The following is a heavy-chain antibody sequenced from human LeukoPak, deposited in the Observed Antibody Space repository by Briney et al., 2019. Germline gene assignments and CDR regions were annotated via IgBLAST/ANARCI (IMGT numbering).Heavy chain of an antibody. J-gene: IGHJ4*02. CDR2: IWYDGSNK. D-gene: IGHD4-11*01. Sequence: GGSLRLSCAASGFTFSSYGMHWVRQAPGKGLEWVAVIWYDGSNKYYADSVKGRFTISRDNSKNTLYLQMNSLRAEDTAVYYCARALYYSNYGDYWGQGTLVTVSS. V-gene: IGHV3-33*01. CDR1: GFTFSSYG. CDR3: ARALYYSNYGDY.